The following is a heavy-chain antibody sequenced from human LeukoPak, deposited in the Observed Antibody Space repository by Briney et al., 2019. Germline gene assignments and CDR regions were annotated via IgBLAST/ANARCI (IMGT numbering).Heavy chain of an antibody. V-gene: IGHV3-66*01. CDR2: IYSGGST. Sequence: GGSLRLSCAASGFTVSHNYMSWVRQPPGKGLDWVSVIYSGGSTYYADSVKGRFTISRDNSKNTLYLQMNSLRAEDTAVYYCAKDKGESGYFDYWGQGTLVTVSS. CDR3: AKDKGESGYFDY. D-gene: IGHD1-26*01. J-gene: IGHJ4*02. CDR1: GFTVSHNY.